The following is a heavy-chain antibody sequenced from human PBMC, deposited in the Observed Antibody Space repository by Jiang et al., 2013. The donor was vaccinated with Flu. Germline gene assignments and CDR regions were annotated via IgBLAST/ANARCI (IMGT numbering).Heavy chain of an antibody. CDR3: ARGVMDYGDYGEGYYFDY. Sequence: SGAEVKKPGSSVKVSCKASGGTFSSYAISWVRQAPGQGLEWMGGIIPIFGTANYAQKFQGRVTITADKSTSTAYMELSSLRSEDTAVYYCARGVMDYGDYGEGYYFDYWGQGTLVTVSS. CDR2: IIPIFGTA. V-gene: IGHV1-69*06. J-gene: IGHJ4*02. CDR1: GGTFSSYA. D-gene: IGHD4-17*01.